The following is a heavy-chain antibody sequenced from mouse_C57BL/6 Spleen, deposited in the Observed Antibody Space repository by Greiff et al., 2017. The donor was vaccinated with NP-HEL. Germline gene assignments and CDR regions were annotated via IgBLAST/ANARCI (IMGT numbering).Heavy chain of an antibody. Sequence: VQLQQSGAELVKPGASVKMSCKASGYTFTSYWITWVKQRPGQGLEWIGDIYPGSGSTNYNEKFKSKATLTVDTSSSTAYMQLSSLTSEDSAVYYCARVVITTVVAKSHWYFDVWGTGTTVTVSS. D-gene: IGHD1-1*01. V-gene: IGHV1-55*01. CDR1: GYTFTSYW. CDR2: IYPGSGST. J-gene: IGHJ1*03. CDR3: ARVVITTVVAKSHWYFDV.